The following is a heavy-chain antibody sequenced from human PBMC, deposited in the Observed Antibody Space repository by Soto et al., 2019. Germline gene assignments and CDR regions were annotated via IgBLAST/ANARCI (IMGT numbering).Heavy chain of an antibody. D-gene: IGHD6-19*01. V-gene: IGHV1-3*01. J-gene: IGHJ4*02. Sequence: EASVKVSCKASGYTFTSYAMHWVRQAPGQRLEWMGWINAGNGNTKYSQKFQGRATIARDTSASTAYMELSSLRSEDTAVYYCARVGPVAVAGTFYFDYWGQGTLVTVSS. CDR1: GYTFTSYA. CDR2: INAGNGNT. CDR3: ARVGPVAVAGTFYFDY.